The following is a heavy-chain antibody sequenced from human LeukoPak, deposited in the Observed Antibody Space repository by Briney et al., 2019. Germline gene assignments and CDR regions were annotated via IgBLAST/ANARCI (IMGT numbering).Heavy chain of an antibody. J-gene: IGHJ5*02. D-gene: IGHD5-24*01. CDR3: ARDRNGYNNFDP. CDR2: IYTSGST. V-gene: IGHV4-4*07. CDR1: GGPISCYY. Sequence: SETLSLTCTVSGGPISCYYWSWIRQPAGKGLEWIGRIYTSGSTNYNPSLKSRVTMSVDTSKNQFSLKLSSVTAADTAVYYCARDRNGYNNFDPWGQGTLVTVSS.